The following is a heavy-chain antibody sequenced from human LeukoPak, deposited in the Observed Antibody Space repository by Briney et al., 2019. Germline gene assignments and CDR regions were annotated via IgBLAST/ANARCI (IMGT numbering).Heavy chain of an antibody. CDR1: GYSFSNFG. V-gene: IGHV1-18*01. J-gene: IGHJ5*02. CDR2: ISVYNGDT. D-gene: IGHD2-2*01. Sequence: ASVKVSCKASGYSFSNFGIIWARQAPGQGLEWMGWISVYNGDTKSAQAFQGRLTMTTDTSTTTAFLELRSLRPDDTAVYYCARARSDCSGSICYEWFDPWGQGTLVIV. CDR3: ARARSDCSGSICYEWFDP.